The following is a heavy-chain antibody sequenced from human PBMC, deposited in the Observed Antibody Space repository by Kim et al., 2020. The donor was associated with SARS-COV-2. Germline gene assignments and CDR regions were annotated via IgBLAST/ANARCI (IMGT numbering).Heavy chain of an antibody. CDR3: ARGALGYCTGGVCYNNWFDP. V-gene: IGHV3-30-3*01. D-gene: IGHD2-8*02. Sequence: GGSLRLSCAASGFTFSRYAMHWVRQAPGKGLEWVAVISYDGSNKYYADSVKGRFTISRDNSKNTLYLQMNSLRAEDTAVYYCARGALGYCTGGVCYNNWFDPWGQGTLVTVSS. CDR2: ISYDGSNK. CDR1: GFTFSRYA. J-gene: IGHJ5*02.